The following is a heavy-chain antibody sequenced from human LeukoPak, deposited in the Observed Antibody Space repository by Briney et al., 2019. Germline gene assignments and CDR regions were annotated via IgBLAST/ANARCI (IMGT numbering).Heavy chain of an antibody. CDR1: GYTFTGYF. V-gene: IGHV1-2*02. Sequence: ASVKVSCKASGYTFTGYFMHWVRQAPGQGPEWMGWINPNTGGTDYAQKFQGRVTMTRDTSISTVYMELSSLRSDDTAMYYCARVGGSWYLRLGSWGQGTLVTVSS. J-gene: IGHJ4*02. D-gene: IGHD6-13*01. CDR2: INPNTGGT. CDR3: ARVGGSWYLRLGS.